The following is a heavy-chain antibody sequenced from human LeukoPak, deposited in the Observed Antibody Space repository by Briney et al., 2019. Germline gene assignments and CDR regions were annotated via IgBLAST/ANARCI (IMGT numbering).Heavy chain of an antibody. Sequence: PSETLSLTCAVYGGSFSGYYWSWIRQPPGKGLERIGYIYYSGSTNYNPSLKSRVTISVDTSKNQFSLKLSSVTAADTAVYYCARVAAAGPYYFDYWGQGTLVTVSS. D-gene: IGHD6-13*01. CDR3: ARVAAAGPYYFDY. J-gene: IGHJ4*02. CDR2: IYYSGST. CDR1: GGSFSGYY. V-gene: IGHV4-59*01.